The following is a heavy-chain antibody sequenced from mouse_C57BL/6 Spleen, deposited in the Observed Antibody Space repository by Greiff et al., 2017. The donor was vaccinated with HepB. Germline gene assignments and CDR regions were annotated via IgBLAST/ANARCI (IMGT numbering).Heavy chain of an antibody. J-gene: IGHJ3*01. Sequence: EVKLVESGGGLVKPGGSLKLSCAASGFTFSDYGMHWVRQAPEKGLEWVAYISSGGSTIYYADTVKGRFTISRDNAKNTLYLQMTSLRSEDTAMYYGARPDYYGSSPAGFAYWGQGTLVTVSA. CDR3: ARPDYYGSSPAGFAY. CDR2: ISSGGSTI. V-gene: IGHV5-17*01. D-gene: IGHD1-1*01. CDR1: GFTFSDYG.